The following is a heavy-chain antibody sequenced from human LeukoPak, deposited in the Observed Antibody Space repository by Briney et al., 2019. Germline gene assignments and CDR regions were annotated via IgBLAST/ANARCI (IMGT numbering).Heavy chain of an antibody. CDR1: GGSSSGYY. J-gene: IGHJ5*02. Sequence: SETLSLTCAVYGGSSSGYYWSWIRQPPGKGLEWIGEINHSGSTNYNPSLKSRVTISVDTSKNQFPLKLSSVTAADTAVYYCARKRWFDPWGQGTLVTVSS. CDR2: INHSGST. V-gene: IGHV4-34*01. D-gene: IGHD5-24*01. CDR3: ARKRWFDP.